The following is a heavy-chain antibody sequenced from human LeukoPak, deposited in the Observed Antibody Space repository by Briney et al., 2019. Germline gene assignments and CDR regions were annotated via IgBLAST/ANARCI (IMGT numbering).Heavy chain of an antibody. J-gene: IGHJ4*02. V-gene: IGHV3-30*02. CDR3: ARGTLNIPGEHGAFDY. CDR2: IRYDGSNK. Sequence: GGSLRLSCAASGFTFSSYGMHWVRQAPGKGLEWVAFIRYDGSNKYYADSVKGRFTISRDNSKNTLYLQMNSLRAEDTAVYYCARGTLNIPGEHGAFDYWGQGTLVTVSS. CDR1: GFTFSSYG. D-gene: IGHD1-14*01.